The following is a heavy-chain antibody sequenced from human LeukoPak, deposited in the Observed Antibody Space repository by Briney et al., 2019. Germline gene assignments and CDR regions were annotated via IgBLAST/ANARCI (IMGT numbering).Heavy chain of an antibody. CDR3: AREIRYCSSTSCYGGYGMDV. D-gene: IGHD2-2*01. CDR1: GYSISSGYY. J-gene: IGHJ6*04. CDR2: IYHSGST. V-gene: IGHV4-38-2*01. Sequence: SETLSLTCAVSGYSISSGYYWGWIRQPPGKELEGIGSIYHSGSTYYNPSLKSRVTISVDTSKNQFSLNLSSVTAADTGVYYCAREIRYCSSTSCYGGYGMDVWGKGNTVTVSS.